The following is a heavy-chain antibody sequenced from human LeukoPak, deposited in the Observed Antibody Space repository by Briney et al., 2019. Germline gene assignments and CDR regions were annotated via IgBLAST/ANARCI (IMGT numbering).Heavy chain of an antibody. CDR2: IIPIFGTA. Sequence: GASVKVSCKASGGTFSSYAISWVRQAPGQGIEWMGGIIPIFGTANYAQKFQGRVTITADESTSTAYMELSSLRSEDTAVYYCARDGGSPAAVYYYYGMDVWGQGTTVTVSS. D-gene: IGHD2-2*01. J-gene: IGHJ6*02. CDR3: ARDGGSPAAVYYYYGMDV. V-gene: IGHV1-69*01. CDR1: GGTFSSYA.